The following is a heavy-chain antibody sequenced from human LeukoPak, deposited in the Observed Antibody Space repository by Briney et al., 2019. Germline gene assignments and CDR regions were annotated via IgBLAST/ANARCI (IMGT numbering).Heavy chain of an antibody. D-gene: IGHD3-3*01. CDR2: ISGSGGST. V-gene: IGHV3-23*01. CDR3: AKESNYDFWSGPFYYYYMDV. Sequence: PGGALRLSCAASGFTFSSYAMSWVRQAPGKGLEWVSAISGSGGSTYYADSVKGRFTISRDNSKNTLYLQMNSLRAEDTAVYYCAKESNYDFWSGPFYYYYMDVWGKGTTVTVSS. J-gene: IGHJ6*03. CDR1: GFTFSSYA.